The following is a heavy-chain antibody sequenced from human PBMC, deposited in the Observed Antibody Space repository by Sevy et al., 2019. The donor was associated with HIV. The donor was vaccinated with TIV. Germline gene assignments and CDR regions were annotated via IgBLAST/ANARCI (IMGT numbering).Heavy chain of an antibody. CDR3: ARAWIVVVLGGMDV. Sequence: ASVKVSCKASGYTFTGYYMHWVRQAPGQGLEWMGWINPNSGGTNYAQKFQGRVTMTRDTSISTAYMELSRLRSDDTAVYYCARAWIVVVLGGMDVWGQGTTVTVSS. CDR2: INPNSGGT. CDR1: GYTFTGYY. V-gene: IGHV1-2*02. D-gene: IGHD2-15*01. J-gene: IGHJ6*02.